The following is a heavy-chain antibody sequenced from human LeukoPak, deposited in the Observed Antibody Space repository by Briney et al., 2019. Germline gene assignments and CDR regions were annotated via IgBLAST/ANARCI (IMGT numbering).Heavy chain of an antibody. D-gene: IGHD5-12*01. CDR2: IYYSGST. CDR3: ARGGYSGYDSGVGYYYYMDV. J-gene: IGHJ6*03. Sequence: SETLSLTCTVSGGSISSYYWSWIRQPPGKGLEWIGYIYYSGSTNYNPSLKSRVTISVDTSKNQFSLKLSSVTAADTAVYYCARGGYSGYDSGVGYYYYMDVWGKGTTVTVSS. CDR1: GGSISSYY. V-gene: IGHV4-59*01.